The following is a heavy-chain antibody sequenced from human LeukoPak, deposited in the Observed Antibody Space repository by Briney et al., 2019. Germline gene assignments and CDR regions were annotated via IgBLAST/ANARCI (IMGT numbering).Heavy chain of an antibody. Sequence: GSLRLSCAASGFTVSSNYMSWVRQAPGKGLEWIGTIYHSGSTYYNPSLKSRVTISVDTSKNQFFLKLRSVTAADTAVYYCARSGGRLAQLDYWGQGTLVTVSS. CDR2: IYHSGST. V-gene: IGHV4-38-2*01. D-gene: IGHD1-26*01. CDR1: GFTVSSNY. J-gene: IGHJ4*02. CDR3: ARSGGRLAQLDY.